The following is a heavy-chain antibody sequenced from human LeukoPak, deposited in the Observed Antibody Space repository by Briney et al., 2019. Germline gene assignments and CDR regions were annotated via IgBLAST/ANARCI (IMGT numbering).Heavy chain of an antibody. CDR3: ARGYYDILTDSYYFDY. CDR2: IYYSRST. J-gene: IGHJ4*02. CDR1: GGSISSSSYY. D-gene: IGHD3-9*01. Sequence: PSETLSLTCTVSGGSISSSSYYWGWIRQPPGKGLEWIGSIYYSRSTYYNPSLKSRVTISVDASKNQFSLKLSSVTAADTAVYYCARGYYDILTDSYYFDYWGQGTLVTVSS. V-gene: IGHV4-39*07.